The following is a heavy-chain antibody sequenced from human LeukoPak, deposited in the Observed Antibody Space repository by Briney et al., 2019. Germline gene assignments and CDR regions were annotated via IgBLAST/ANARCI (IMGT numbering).Heavy chain of an antibody. CDR1: GFTFRSYG. D-gene: IGHD2-2*01. V-gene: IGHV3-30*02. J-gene: IGHJ4*02. CDR3: AKDQLGYCSSTSCYASDY. CDR2: IHYDGSNK. Sequence: GESLRLSCAASGFTFRSYGMHWVRQAPGKGLKWVAFIHYDGSNKYYADSVKGRFTISRDNSKNTLYLQVISLRPEDTAVYYCAKDQLGYCSSTSCYASDYWGQGTLVTVSS.